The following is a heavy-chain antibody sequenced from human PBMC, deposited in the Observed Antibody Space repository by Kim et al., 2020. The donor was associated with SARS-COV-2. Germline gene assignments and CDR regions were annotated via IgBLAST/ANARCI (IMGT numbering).Heavy chain of an antibody. J-gene: IGHJ6*02. CDR3: VKVSYGNYYYYGMDV. D-gene: IGHD5-18*01. Sequence: DSVKGRFTISRDNSKNTLYLQMSSLRAEDTAVYYCVKVSYGNYYYYGMDVWGQGTTVTVSS. V-gene: IGHV3-64D*09.